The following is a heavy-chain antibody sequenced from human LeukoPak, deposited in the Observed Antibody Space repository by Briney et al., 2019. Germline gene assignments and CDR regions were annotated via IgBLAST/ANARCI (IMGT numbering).Heavy chain of an antibody. CDR3: AKMSIVGAILYYFDY. D-gene: IGHD1-26*01. CDR1: GFTFSSYA. V-gene: IGHV3-23*01. J-gene: IGHJ4*02. CDR2: ISGRGGST. Sequence: GGSLRLSCAASGFTFSSYAMSWVRQAPGEGLEWVSAISGRGGSTYYADSVKGRFTISRDNSKNTLYLQMNSLRAEDTAVYYCAKMSIVGAILYYFDYWGQGTLVTVSS.